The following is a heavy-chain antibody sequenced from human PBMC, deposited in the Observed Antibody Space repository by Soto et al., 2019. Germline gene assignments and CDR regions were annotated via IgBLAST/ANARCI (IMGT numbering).Heavy chain of an antibody. CDR2: IWYDGSNK. CDR1: GFTFSSYG. D-gene: IGHD3-16*01. CDR3: ARGKGYDYVWGSFAEAFDI. V-gene: IGHV3-33*01. J-gene: IGHJ3*02. Sequence: ESGGGVVQPGRSLRLSCAASGFTFSSYGMHWVRQAPGKGLEWVAVIWYDGSNKYYADSVKGRFTISRDNSKNTLYLQMNSLRAEDTAVYYCARGKGYDYVWGSFAEAFDIWGQGTMVTVSS.